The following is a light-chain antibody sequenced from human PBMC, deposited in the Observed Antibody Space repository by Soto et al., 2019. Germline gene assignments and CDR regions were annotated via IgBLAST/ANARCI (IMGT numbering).Light chain of an antibody. V-gene: IGLV2-23*01. CDR1: SSDVGSYNL. CDR2: EGT. Sequence: LTQPASVSGSPGQSITISCTGTSSDVGSYNLVSWYRQHPGKAPKLMIYEGTKRPSGVSNRFFASKSGNTASLTISGLQAEDEADYYCCSYAGSTTWVFGGGTKVTVL. CDR3: CSYAGSTTWV. J-gene: IGLJ3*02.